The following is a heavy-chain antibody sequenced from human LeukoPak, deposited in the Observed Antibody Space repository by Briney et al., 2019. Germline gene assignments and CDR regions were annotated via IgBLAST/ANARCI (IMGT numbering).Heavy chain of an antibody. D-gene: IGHD6-6*01. CDR3: ANWIGSSSRDY. V-gene: IGHV3-7*05. Sequence: GGSLRLSCAAAGFTFSNNWMTWVRQAPGKGLEWVANIKEDGSEKYYVDSVKGRFTISRDNTKNSLYLQMNSLRAEDTAVYYCANWIGSSSRDYWGQGTLVTVSS. CDR1: GFTFSNNW. J-gene: IGHJ4*02. CDR2: IKEDGSEK.